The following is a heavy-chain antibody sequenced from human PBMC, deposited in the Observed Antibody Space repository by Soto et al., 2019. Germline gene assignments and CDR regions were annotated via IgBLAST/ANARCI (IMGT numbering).Heavy chain of an antibody. Sequence: GGSLRLSFVASGFIFRNDYMSWVRQAPGKGLEWVAKTNKDGSEAYYVDSLEGRFTISRDNAKNLLFLEMKSLRVDDTAVYYCARDGWFSLYXWGRGTLVTVSX. D-gene: IGHD6-19*01. CDR2: TNKDGSEA. CDR3: ARDGWFSLYX. V-gene: IGHV3-7*03. CDR1: GFIFRNDY. J-gene: IGHJ4*02.